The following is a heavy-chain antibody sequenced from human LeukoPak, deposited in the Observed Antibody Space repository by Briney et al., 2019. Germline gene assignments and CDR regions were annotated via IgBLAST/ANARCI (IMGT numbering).Heavy chain of an antibody. CDR1: GYTFTSYY. Sequence: ASVKVSCKASGYTFTSYYMHWVRQAPGQGLEWMGIVSPSGGSTNYAQKFHGRVTMTRDTSTSTVYMELSSLRSEDTAVFYCARGGYSNSSPIDYWGQGTLVTVSS. V-gene: IGHV1-46*01. CDR3: ARGGYSNSSPIDY. CDR2: VSPSGGST. J-gene: IGHJ4*02. D-gene: IGHD6-6*01.